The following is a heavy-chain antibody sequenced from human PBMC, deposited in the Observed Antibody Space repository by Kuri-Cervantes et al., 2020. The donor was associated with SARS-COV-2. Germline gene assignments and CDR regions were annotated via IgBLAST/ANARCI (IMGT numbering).Heavy chain of an antibody. CDR3: ARGDVVVPAAKVRGTIFGVVIPYYYYYGMDV. Sequence: GGSLRLSCAASGFTVSSNYVSWVRQAPGKGLEWVSYISSSSSYTNYADSVKGRFTISRDNAKNSLYLQMNSLRAEDTAVYYCARGDVVVPAAKVRGTIFGVVIPYYYYYGMDVWGQGTTVTVSS. D-gene: IGHD2-2*01. CDR2: ISSSSSYT. J-gene: IGHJ6*02. CDR1: GFTVSSNY. V-gene: IGHV3-11*06.